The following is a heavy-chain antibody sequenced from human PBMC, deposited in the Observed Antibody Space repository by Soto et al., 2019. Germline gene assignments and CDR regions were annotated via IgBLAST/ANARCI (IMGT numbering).Heavy chain of an antibody. CDR2: ISGSGGNT. D-gene: IGHD1-26*01. CDR1: GFTFSNFA. J-gene: IGHJ4*02. V-gene: IGHV3-23*01. CDR3: VDWSEGAVPDFDF. Sequence: EVQLLESGGGWVQPGGSLRLSCAASGFTFSNFAMTWVRQAPGMGLEWVSSISGSGGNTYYADSVKGRFTISRDNSRNTLFLQMNSLRVEDTALYYCVDWSEGAVPDFDFCGQGTLVTVSS.